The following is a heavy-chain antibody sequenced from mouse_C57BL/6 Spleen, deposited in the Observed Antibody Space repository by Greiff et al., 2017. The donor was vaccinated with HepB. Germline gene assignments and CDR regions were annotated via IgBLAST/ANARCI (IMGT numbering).Heavy chain of an antibody. Sequence: QVQLQQPGAELVKPGASVKMSCKASGYTFTSYWITWVKQRPGQGLEWIGDIYPGSGSTNYNEKFKSKATLTVDTSSSTAYMQLSSLTSEDSAVYYCAREADYDYDRAWFAYWGQGTLVTVSA. V-gene: IGHV1-55*01. D-gene: IGHD2-4*01. CDR2: IYPGSGST. J-gene: IGHJ3*01. CDR3: AREADYDYDRAWFAY. CDR1: GYTFTSYW.